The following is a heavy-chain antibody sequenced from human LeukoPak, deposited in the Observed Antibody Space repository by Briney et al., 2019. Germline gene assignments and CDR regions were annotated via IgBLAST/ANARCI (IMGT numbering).Heavy chain of an antibody. CDR1: GFTFDDYA. J-gene: IGHJ4*02. Sequence: PGGSLRLSCAASGFTFDDYAMHWVRQAPGKGLEWVSGISWNSGSIGYADSVKGRFTISRDNAKNSLYLQMNSLRAEDTALYYCAKDIWENFGGIDYWGQGTLVTVSS. V-gene: IGHV3-9*01. CDR2: ISWNSGSI. D-gene: IGHD3-10*01. CDR3: AKDIWENFGGIDY.